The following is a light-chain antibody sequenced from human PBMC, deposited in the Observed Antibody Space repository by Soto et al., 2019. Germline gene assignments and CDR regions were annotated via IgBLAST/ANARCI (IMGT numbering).Light chain of an antibody. CDR3: QQYGSSPLT. CDR1: QSITSS. Sequence: EIVMTQSPATLSVYPGERATLSCRASQSITSSLAWYQQKPGQAPRLLIYGASTRATGIPPRSSGSGSGTEFPLTISRLEPEDFAVYYCQQYGSSPLTFGGGTKVDIK. J-gene: IGKJ4*01. V-gene: IGKV3-15*01. CDR2: GAS.